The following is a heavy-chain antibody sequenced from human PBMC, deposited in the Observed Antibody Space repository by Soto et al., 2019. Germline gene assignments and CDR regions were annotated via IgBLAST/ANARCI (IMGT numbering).Heavy chain of an antibody. V-gene: IGHV4-39*07. CDR1: GGSISSSSYY. Sequence: PSETLSLTCTVSGGSISSSSYYWGWIRQPPGKGLEWIGSIYYSGSTYYNPSLKSRVTISVDTSKNQFSLKLSSVTAADTAVYYCARKGSWHSASQNHYYMDVWGKGITVTVAS. CDR2: IYYSGST. J-gene: IGHJ6*03. CDR3: ARKGSWHSASQNHYYMDV. D-gene: IGHD3-10*01.